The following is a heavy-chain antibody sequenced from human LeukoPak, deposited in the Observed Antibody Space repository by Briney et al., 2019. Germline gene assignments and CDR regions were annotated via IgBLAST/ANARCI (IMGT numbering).Heavy chain of an antibody. Sequence: PGRSLRLSCAASGFTFSSYGMHWVRQAPGKGLEWVAVIWYDGSNKYYADSVKGRFTISRDNSKNTLYLQMNSLRAEDTAVYYCARDRLRFPGYYFDYWGQGTLVTVSS. V-gene: IGHV3-33*01. J-gene: IGHJ4*02. CDR2: IWYDGSNK. CDR1: GFTFSSYG. CDR3: ARDRLRFPGYYFDY. D-gene: IGHD5-12*01.